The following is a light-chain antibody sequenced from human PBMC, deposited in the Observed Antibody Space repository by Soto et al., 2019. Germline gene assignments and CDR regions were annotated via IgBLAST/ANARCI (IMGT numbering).Light chain of an antibody. CDR3: QSYDSSGV. J-gene: IGLJ2*01. CDR1: SGSIASNY. Sequence: NFLLTQPHSVSESPGKTVTISCTRSSGSIASNYVQWYQQRPGSAPTTVIYEDNQRPSGVPDRFSGSIDSSSNSASLTISRLKTEDEADYYCQSYDSSGVFGGGTKVTVL. V-gene: IGLV6-57*04. CDR2: EDN.